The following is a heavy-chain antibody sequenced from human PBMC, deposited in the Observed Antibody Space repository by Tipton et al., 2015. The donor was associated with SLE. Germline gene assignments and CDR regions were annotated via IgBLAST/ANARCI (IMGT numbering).Heavy chain of an antibody. V-gene: IGHV4-39*01. CDR2: IYYGGKT. Sequence: TLSLTCTVSGASISSSSYYWGWFRQSPRKGLEWIGDIYYGGKTYYNPSLRSRVTISIDTSKNQFSLNLRSVTAADTAVYYCARYRPLYTYFDPWGQGIPVIVSS. CDR3: ARYRPLYTYFDP. J-gene: IGHJ5*02. CDR1: GASISSSSYY. D-gene: IGHD3-16*01.